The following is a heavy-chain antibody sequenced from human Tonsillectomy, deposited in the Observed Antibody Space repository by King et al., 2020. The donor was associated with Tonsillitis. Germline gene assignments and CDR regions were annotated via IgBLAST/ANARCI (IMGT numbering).Heavy chain of an antibody. J-gene: IGHJ6*03. CDR2: INQSGST. D-gene: IGHD3-3*01. CDR3: VRVYDFWSGYYYSYMDV. V-gene: IGHV4-34*01. CDR1: GGSFSGHY. Sequence: VQLQKWGAGLLKPSEPLSLTCAVYGGSFSGHYWNWIRQPPGKGLEWIGEINQSGSTKYNPSLKSRVTISEDTSKNQFSLKLTSVTAADTGVYYCVRVYDFWSGYYYSYMDVWGKGTTVTVSS.